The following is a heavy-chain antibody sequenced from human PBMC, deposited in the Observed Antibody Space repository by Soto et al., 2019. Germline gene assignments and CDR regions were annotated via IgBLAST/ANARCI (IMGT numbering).Heavy chain of an antibody. D-gene: IGHD3-9*01. V-gene: IGHV1-69*06. CDR1: GGTFSSYA. CDR3: ARDRYDARHDILTGYIHY. CDR2: IIPIFGTA. J-gene: IGHJ4*02. Sequence: ASVKVSCKASGGTFSSYAISWVRQAPGQGLEWMGGIIPIFGTANYAQKFQGRVTITADKSTSTAYMELSSLRSEDTAVYYCARDRYDARHDILTGYIHYWGPGPIVTL.